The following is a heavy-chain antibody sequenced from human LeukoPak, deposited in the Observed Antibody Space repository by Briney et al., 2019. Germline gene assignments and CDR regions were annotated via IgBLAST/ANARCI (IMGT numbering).Heavy chain of an antibody. CDR1: GGSISSSNW. J-gene: IGHJ4*02. CDR3: ARSDIVVVVAAGFDY. CDR2: IYYGGST. D-gene: IGHD2-15*01. Sequence: PSGTLSLTCAVSGGSISSSNWWSWVRQPPGKGLEWIGSIYYGGSTYYNPSLKSRVTISVDTSKNQFSLKLSSVTAADTAVYYCARSDIVVVVAAGFDYWGQGTLVTVSS. V-gene: IGHV4-4*02.